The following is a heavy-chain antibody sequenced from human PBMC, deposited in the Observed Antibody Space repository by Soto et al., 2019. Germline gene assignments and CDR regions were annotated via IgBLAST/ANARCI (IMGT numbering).Heavy chain of an antibody. CDR1: GGSISRYY. CDR2: IYYTGST. J-gene: IGHJ5*02. CDR3: ARENVVSGDGFDP. D-gene: IGHD2-21*01. Sequence: QVQLQESGPGLVKPSETLSLTCTVSGGSISRYYWSWIRQPPGKGLEWIGYIYYTGSTNYTPSLKSGVTIAVDTSKNQFSLKLSSVTTADTALYYCARENVVSGDGFDPWGQGTLVTVSS. V-gene: IGHV4-59*01.